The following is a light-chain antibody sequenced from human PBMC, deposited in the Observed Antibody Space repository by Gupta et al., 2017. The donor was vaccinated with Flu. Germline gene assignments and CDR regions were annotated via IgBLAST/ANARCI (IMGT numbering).Light chain of an antibody. Sequence: QSALPQPASVSGSPGPSITISCTATSSDVGGYHHVPWYQQHPGKALNLMIYDVSNRPAGVATRFSGSKSGNTASLTISGLQAEDEADYYCSSDTSSSTYVFGTGTKVTVL. J-gene: IGLJ1*01. CDR1: SSDVGGYHH. V-gene: IGLV2-14*01. CDR2: DVS. CDR3: SSDTSSSTYV.